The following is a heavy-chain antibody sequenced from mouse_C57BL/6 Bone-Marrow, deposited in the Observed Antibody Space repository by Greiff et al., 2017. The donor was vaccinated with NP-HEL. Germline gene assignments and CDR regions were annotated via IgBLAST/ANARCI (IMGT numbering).Heavy chain of an antibody. Sequence: EVQLQQSGAELVKPGASVKLSCTASGFNIKDYYMHWVKQRTEQGLEWIGMISPSDVDPPYSPNFPCKATITAYTSSNTAYLQLSSLTSEDTAVYSCARSPAAWFAYWGQGTLVTVSA. CDR1: GFNIKDYY. V-gene: IGHV14-2*01. J-gene: IGHJ3*01. CDR2: ISPSDVDP. CDR3: ARSPAAWFAY.